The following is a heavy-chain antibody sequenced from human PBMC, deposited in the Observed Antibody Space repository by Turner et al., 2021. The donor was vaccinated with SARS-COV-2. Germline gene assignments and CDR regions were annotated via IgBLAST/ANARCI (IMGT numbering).Heavy chain of an antibody. CDR1: GGTFISYA. CDR2: IIPIFGTA. V-gene: IGHV1-69*01. J-gene: IGHJ4*02. Sequence: QVQLVQSGADVTKPGSSVEVSCKASGGTFISYAITWVRRAPGQGLEWMGGIIPIFGTANYAQKCQGRVTITADASTSTAYMELSSLRSEDTAVYYGARIAAYDSSGYDFDYWGQGTLVTVSS. CDR3: ARIAAYDSSGYDFDY. D-gene: IGHD3-22*01.